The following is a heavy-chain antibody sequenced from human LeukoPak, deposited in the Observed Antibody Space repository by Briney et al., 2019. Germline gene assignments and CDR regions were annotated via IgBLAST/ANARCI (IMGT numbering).Heavy chain of an antibody. CDR1: DYTFNNYD. D-gene: IGHD2-21*02. Sequence: GASVKVSCKASDYTFNNYDINWVRQAPGQGLAWMGWINTYNGRTNYAQKLQGRVTMTTETSTSTAHMELRSLRSDDTAVYFCAIYCVGDCDPESNWGQGTLVTVSS. J-gene: IGHJ4*02. CDR2: INTYNGRT. CDR3: AIYCVGDCDPESN. V-gene: IGHV1-18*01.